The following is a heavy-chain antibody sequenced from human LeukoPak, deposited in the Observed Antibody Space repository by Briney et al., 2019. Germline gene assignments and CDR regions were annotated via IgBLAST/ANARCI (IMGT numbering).Heavy chain of an antibody. D-gene: IGHD2-15*01. Sequence: SETLSLTCTVSGYSISSGYYWSWIRQPPGKGLEWIGEINHSGSTNYNPSLKSRVTISVDTSKNQFSLKLSSVTAADTAVYYCARGSSYCSGGSCYPSTFYYWGQGTLVTVSS. CDR1: GYSISSGYY. J-gene: IGHJ4*02. CDR3: ARGSSYCSGGSCYPSTFYY. CDR2: INHSGST. V-gene: IGHV4-38-2*02.